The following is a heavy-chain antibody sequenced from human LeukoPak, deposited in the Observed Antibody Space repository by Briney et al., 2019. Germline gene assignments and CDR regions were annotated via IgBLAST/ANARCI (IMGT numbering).Heavy chain of an antibody. CDR1: GGSINSNNYF. Sequence: SETLSLTCTVSGGSINSNNYFWGWIRQPPGKGLDWIGSIYYSRSTYYNPSLKSRVTISVDTSKNQFSLRLSSVTAADTAMYYCQSRFLEWLLDYWGQGTLVSVSS. V-gene: IGHV4-39*01. D-gene: IGHD3-3*01. J-gene: IGHJ4*02. CDR3: QSRFLEWLLDY. CDR2: IYYSRST.